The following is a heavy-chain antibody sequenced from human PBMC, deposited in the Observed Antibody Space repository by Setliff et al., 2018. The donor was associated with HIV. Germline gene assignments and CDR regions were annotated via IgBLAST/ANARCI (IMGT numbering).Heavy chain of an antibody. Sequence: TSETLSLTCTVSGGSVSSGSYYWSWIRQPPGKGLEWIGYIYYSGSTYYNPSLKSRVTMSVDTSKNQFSLKLTSVTASDTAVYYCARAAAGNTGPFDLWGQGSPVTVSS. CDR2: IYYSGST. D-gene: IGHD4-17*01. J-gene: IGHJ4*02. CDR3: ARAAAGNTGPFDL. V-gene: IGHV4-61*01. CDR1: GGSVSSGSYY.